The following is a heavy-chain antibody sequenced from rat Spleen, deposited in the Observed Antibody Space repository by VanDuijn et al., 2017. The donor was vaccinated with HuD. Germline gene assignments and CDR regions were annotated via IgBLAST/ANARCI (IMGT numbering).Heavy chain of an antibody. J-gene: IGHJ3*01. V-gene: IGHV5-29*01. Sequence: EVQLVESDGGLVQPGRFLKVSCVASGFTFSDYYMAWVRQAPTKGLEWVATISFDGSSTYYRDSVKGRFTISRDNAKSTLYLQMDSLRSEDSATYYCARGTRNYSSYGGFAYWGQGTLVTVSS. CDR1: GFTFSDYY. D-gene: IGHD1-2*01. CDR2: ISFDGSST. CDR3: ARGTRNYSSYGGFAY.